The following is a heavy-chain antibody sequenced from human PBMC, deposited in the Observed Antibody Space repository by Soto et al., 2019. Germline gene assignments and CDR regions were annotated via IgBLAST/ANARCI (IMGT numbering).Heavy chain of an antibody. CDR3: ANLRFLEWLSNGNNWFDP. D-gene: IGHD3-3*01. V-gene: IGHV3-23*01. Sequence: PGGSLRLSCAASGFTFSSYAMSWVRQAPGKGLEWVSAISGSGGSTYYADSVKGRFTISRDNSKNTLYLQMNSLRAEDTAVYYCANLRFLEWLSNGNNWFDPWGQGTLVTVSS. CDR1: GFTFSSYA. CDR2: ISGSGGST. J-gene: IGHJ5*02.